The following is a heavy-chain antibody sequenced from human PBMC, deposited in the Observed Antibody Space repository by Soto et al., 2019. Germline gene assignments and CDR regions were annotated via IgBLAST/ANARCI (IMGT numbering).Heavy chain of an antibody. D-gene: IGHD3-22*01. Sequence: GGSLRLSCAASGFTFSDYYMSWIRQAPGKGLEWVSYISSSGSIIYYADSVKGRFTISRDNAKNSLYLQMNSLRAEDAAVYYCARDLGYYDSSGYFDYWGQGTLVTVS. CDR2: ISSSGSII. CDR1: GFTFSDYY. CDR3: ARDLGYYDSSGYFDY. V-gene: IGHV3-11*01. J-gene: IGHJ4*02.